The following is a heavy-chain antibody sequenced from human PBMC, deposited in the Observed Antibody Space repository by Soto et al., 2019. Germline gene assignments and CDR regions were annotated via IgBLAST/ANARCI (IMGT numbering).Heavy chain of an antibody. J-gene: IGHJ6*02. Sequence: SETLSLTCTVSGGSISTYYWSWVRQPPGNGLEWIGYIYYSGTATYNPSLRSRVTISVDTSKNQFSLRLSSVTASDTAVYYCARGDGIQLGSLAGRYYYHKMDVWGQGTTVTVSS. V-gene: IGHV4-59*01. D-gene: IGHD1-1*01. CDR3: ARGDGIQLGSLAGRYYYHKMDV. CDR2: IYYSGTA. CDR1: GGSISTYY.